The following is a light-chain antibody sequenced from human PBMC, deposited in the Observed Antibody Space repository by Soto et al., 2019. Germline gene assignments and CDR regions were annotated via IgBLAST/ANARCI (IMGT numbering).Light chain of an antibody. Sequence: EIVMTQSPGTLSLSPGERATLSCRASQSVSSSYLAWYQQKPGQAPRLLIYGAYSRATGIQDRFSGSGSGTDFTLTISRLEPEDFAVYYCKQYGSSPYTFGQGTKVDIK. CDR3: KQYGSSPYT. CDR2: GAY. V-gene: IGKV3-20*01. J-gene: IGKJ2*01. CDR1: QSVSSSY.